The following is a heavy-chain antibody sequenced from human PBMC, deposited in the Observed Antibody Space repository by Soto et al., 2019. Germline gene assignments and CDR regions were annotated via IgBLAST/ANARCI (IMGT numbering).Heavy chain of an antibody. V-gene: IGHV3-15*01. CDR2: IKSKSDGGTT. D-gene: IGHD2-15*01. CDR3: TTDLWRIAVVVGSTGYFNP. J-gene: IGHJ5*02. Sequence: AGSLRLSCAASRFIFSDAWMSWVSQAPGKGLDWVGRIKSKSDGGTTEYAAPVRGRFTISRDDSKNTLYLQMNSLKTEDTAVYYCTTDLWRIAVVVGSTGYFNPWGQGTPVTVSS. CDR1: RFIFSDAW.